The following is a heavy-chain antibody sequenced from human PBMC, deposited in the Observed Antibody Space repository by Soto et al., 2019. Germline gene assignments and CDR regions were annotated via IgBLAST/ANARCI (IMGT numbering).Heavy chain of an antibody. J-gene: IGHJ6*02. CDR2: IYYSGGT. CDR1: GGSISSYY. CDR3: ARVTRDGSGPYYYYGMDV. D-gene: IGHD3-10*01. Sequence: SETLSLTCTVSGGSISSYYWSWIRQPPGKGLERIGYIYYSGGTNYNPSLKSRVTISVDTSKNQFSLKLSSVTAADTAVYYCARVTRDGSGPYYYYGMDVWGQGTTVTVSS. V-gene: IGHV4-59*01.